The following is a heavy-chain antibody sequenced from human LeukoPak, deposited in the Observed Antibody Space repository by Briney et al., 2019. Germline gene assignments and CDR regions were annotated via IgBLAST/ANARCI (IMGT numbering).Heavy chain of an antibody. V-gene: IGHV3-23*01. CDR1: GFAFSSYG. CDR2: ITGSGGFT. CDR3: AKNLLASGSYMYYFDS. Sequence: GGSLRLSCAASGFAFSSYGMNWVRQAPGKGLEWVSAITGSGGFTFYADSVKGRFTISRDNSKNTLYLQMNSLRAEDTAVYYCAKNLLASGSYMYYFDSWGQGTLVTVSS. J-gene: IGHJ4*02. D-gene: IGHD3-10*01.